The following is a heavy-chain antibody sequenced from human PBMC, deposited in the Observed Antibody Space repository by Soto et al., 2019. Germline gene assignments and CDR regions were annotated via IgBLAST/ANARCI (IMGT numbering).Heavy chain of an antibody. CDR3: ARDPPVTIFGVVIDYYYGMDV. D-gene: IGHD3-3*01. J-gene: IGHJ6*02. CDR1: GGTFSSYA. CDR2: IIPIFGTA. Sequence: SVKVSCKASGGTFSSYAISWVRQAPGQGLEWMGGIIPIFGTANYAQKFQGRVTITADESTSTAYMELSSLRSEDTAVYYCARDPPVTIFGVVIDYYYGMDVWGQGTTVTVSS. V-gene: IGHV1-69*13.